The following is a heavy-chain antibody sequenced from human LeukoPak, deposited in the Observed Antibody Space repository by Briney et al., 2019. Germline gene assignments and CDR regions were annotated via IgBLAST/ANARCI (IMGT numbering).Heavy chain of an antibody. Sequence: GGSLRLSCAASGFTFSSYSMNWVRQAPGKGLEWVSYISSSSSTIYYADSVKGRFTISRDNAKNSLYLQMNSLRDEDTAVYYCARENTYYDFWSGYYSSGVNWFDPWGQGTLVTVSS. J-gene: IGHJ5*02. CDR2: ISSSSSTI. CDR3: ARENTYYDFWSGYYSSGVNWFDP. D-gene: IGHD3-3*01. CDR1: GFTFSSYS. V-gene: IGHV3-48*02.